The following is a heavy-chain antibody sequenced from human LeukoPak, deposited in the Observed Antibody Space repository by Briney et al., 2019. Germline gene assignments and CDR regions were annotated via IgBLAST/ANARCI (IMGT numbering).Heavy chain of an antibody. CDR2: IKQDGSEK. CDR3: ARDSLQAHYYYMDV. D-gene: IGHD4-11*01. Sequence: PGGSLRLSCAASGFTFSSYWMSWVRQAPGKGLEWVANIKQDGSEKYYVDSVKGRFTISRDNAKNSLYLQMNSLRAEDTAGYYCARDSLQAHYYYMDVWGKGTTVTVSS. J-gene: IGHJ6*03. V-gene: IGHV3-7*01. CDR1: GFTFSSYW.